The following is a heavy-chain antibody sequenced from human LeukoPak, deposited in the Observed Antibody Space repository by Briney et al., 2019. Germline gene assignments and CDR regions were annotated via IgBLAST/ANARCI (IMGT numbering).Heavy chain of an antibody. V-gene: IGHV4-4*07. J-gene: IGHJ5*02. Sequence: SETLSLTCTVSGGSISSYYWSWIRQPAGKGLEWIGRIYTSGSTNYNPSLKSRVTMSVDTSKNQFSLKLSSVTAADTAVCYCARDLERGFGEYYYDPWGQGTLVTVSS. CDR3: ARDLERGFGEYYYDP. CDR2: IYTSGST. CDR1: GGSISSYY. D-gene: IGHD3-10*01.